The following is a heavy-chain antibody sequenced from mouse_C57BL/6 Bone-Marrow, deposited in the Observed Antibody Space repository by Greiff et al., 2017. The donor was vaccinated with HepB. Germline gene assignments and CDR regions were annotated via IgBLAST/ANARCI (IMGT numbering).Heavy chain of an antibody. CDR2: IYPRDGST. Sequence: VQRVESDAELVKPGASVKISCKVSGYTFTDHTIHWMKQRPEQGLEWIGYIYPRDGSTKYNEKFKGKATLTADKSSSTAYMQLNSLTSEDSAVYFCAREGITTVVAPSMAMDYWGQGTSVTVSS. D-gene: IGHD1-1*01. V-gene: IGHV1-78*01. J-gene: IGHJ4*01. CDR3: AREGITTVVAPSMAMDY. CDR1: GYTFTDHT.